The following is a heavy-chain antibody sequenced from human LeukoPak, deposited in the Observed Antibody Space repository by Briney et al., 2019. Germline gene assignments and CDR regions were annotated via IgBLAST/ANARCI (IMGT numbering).Heavy chain of an antibody. J-gene: IGHJ4*02. CDR1: GFTFSSYA. Sequence: PGRSLRLSRAASGFTFSSYAMSCVRQSPGNGLEWVSAISGSGGSTYYADSVKGRFTIPRDNSQNTLKLRMVSAGAEDTAVYYCAKVKVCMGRGVFYYFDYWGQGTLVTVSS. CDR2: ISGSGGST. V-gene: IGHV3-23*01. D-gene: IGHD3-10*01. CDR3: AKVKVCMGRGVFYYFDY.